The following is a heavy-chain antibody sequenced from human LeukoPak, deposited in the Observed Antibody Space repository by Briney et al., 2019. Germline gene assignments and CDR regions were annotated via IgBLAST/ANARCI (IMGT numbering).Heavy chain of an antibody. CDR1: GFTFNSYA. CDR2: ISGGGDTT. J-gene: IGHJ4*02. Sequence: TGGSLRLSCTASGFTFNSYAMSWVRQPPGKGLEWVSSISGGGDTTYSADSVKGRFTIARDNSKNTLYLQLNSLRVEDTAVYYCAKDTQSRWYTSGWLYYFDFWGQGTLVTVSS. CDR3: AKDTQSRWYTSGWLYYFDF. D-gene: IGHD6-19*01. V-gene: IGHV3-23*01.